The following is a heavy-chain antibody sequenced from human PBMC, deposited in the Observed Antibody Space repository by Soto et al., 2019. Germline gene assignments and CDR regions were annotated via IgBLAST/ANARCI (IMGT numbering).Heavy chain of an antibody. CDR1: GYSFTSYW. V-gene: IGHV5-10-1*01. D-gene: IGHD1-26*01. CDR2: IDPSDSYA. J-gene: IGHJ3*02. Sequence: GESLKISCKGSGYSFTSYWISWVRQIPGKGLEWMGRIDPSDSYANYSPSFQGHVTISADKSISTAYLQWSSLKASDTAMYYCARHGWEIGAFDIWGQGTVVTVSS. CDR3: ARHGWEIGAFDI.